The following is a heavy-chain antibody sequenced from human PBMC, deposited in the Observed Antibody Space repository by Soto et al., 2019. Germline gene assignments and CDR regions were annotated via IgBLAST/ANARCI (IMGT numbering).Heavy chain of an antibody. D-gene: IGHD3-22*01. CDR2: ISYDGSNK. V-gene: IGHV3-30*18. CDR1: GFTFSSYG. Sequence: GGSLRLSCAASGFTFSSYGMHWVRQAPGKGLEWVAVISYDGSNKYYADSVKGRFTISRDNSKNTLYLQMNSLRAEDTAVYYCAKSHDSSGYRTFDYWGQGTLVTVSS. J-gene: IGHJ4*02. CDR3: AKSHDSSGYRTFDY.